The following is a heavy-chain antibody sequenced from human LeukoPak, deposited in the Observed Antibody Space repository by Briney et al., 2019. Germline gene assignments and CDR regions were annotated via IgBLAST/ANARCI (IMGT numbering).Heavy chain of an antibody. CDR2: ISPYNGDR. J-gene: IGHJ4*02. CDR3: ARDPSKIWEWLSSRFDY. Sequence: ASVQVSCKPSGYTFTNYGISWVRQAPGQGPEWMGWISPYNGDRKYVEMFQGRVTMTTDTSTNTAHMELRSLRSDDTAVYYCARDPSKIWEWLSSRFDYWGQGTLVTVSS. D-gene: IGHD3-3*01. CDR1: GYTFTNYG. V-gene: IGHV1-18*01.